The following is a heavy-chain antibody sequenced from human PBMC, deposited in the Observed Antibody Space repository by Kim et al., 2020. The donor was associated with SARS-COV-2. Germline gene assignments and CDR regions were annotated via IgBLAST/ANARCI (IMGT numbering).Heavy chain of an antibody. CDR2: IYYSGIT. D-gene: IGHD6-13*01. J-gene: IGHJ6*02. CDR3: ARSRQQQLVFNYYYGRDV. Sequence: SETLSLTCTVSGGSISSSSYYWGWIRQPPGKGLEWIGSIYYSGITYYNPSLKSRVTISVDTSKNQFSLKLSSVTAADTAVYYCARSRQQQLVFNYYYGRDVWGQGTTVTVSS. CDR1: GGSISSSSYY. V-gene: IGHV4-39*01.